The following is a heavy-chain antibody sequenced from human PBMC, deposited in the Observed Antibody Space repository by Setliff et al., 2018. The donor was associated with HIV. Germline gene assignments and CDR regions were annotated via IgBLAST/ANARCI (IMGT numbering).Heavy chain of an antibody. CDR3: ARGGLTAAGTLLLVGYFDY. Sequence: SETLSLTCTVSGGSISSSSYYWGWIRQPPGKGLEWIGSIYYSGSTYYNPSLKSRVTISVDTSKNQFSLKLSPVTAADTAVYYCARGGLTAAGTLLLVGYFDYWGQGTLVTVSS. V-gene: IGHV4-39*01. J-gene: IGHJ4*02. CDR1: GGSISSSSYY. D-gene: IGHD6-13*01. CDR2: IYYSGST.